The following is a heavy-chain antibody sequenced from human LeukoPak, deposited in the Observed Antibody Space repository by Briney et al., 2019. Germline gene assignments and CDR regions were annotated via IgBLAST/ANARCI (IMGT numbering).Heavy chain of an antibody. J-gene: IGHJ4*02. Sequence: GGSLRLSCAASGFTFSSYGMHWVRQAPGKGLEWVSYISSSSSTIYYADSVKGRFTISRDNAKNSLYLQMNSLRAEDTAVYYCARAHRMIKGYYFDYWGQGTLVTVSS. D-gene: IGHD3-22*01. CDR3: ARAHRMIKGYYFDY. CDR1: GFTFSSYG. V-gene: IGHV3-48*04. CDR2: ISSSSSTI.